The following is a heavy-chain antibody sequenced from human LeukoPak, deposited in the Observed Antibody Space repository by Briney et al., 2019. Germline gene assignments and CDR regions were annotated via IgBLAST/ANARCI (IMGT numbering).Heavy chain of an antibody. CDR3: AKDTMTMVRGVIGGFDY. J-gene: IGHJ4*02. Sequence: GRSLRLSCAASGFTFYDYAMHWVRQAPGKGLEWVSGISWNSGSIGYADSVRGRFTISRDNAKNSLYLQMNSLRAEDTALYYCAKDTMTMVRGVIGGFDYWGQGTLVTVSS. D-gene: IGHD3-10*01. CDR1: GFTFYDYA. CDR2: ISWNSGSI. V-gene: IGHV3-9*01.